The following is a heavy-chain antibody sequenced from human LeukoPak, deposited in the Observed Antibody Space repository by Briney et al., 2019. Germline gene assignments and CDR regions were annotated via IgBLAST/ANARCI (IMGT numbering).Heavy chain of an antibody. J-gene: IGHJ4*02. Sequence: GGSLRLSCAASGFTFSTYAMSWVRQAPGKGLEWVTTISGGGDKQYADHVKGRFTVSRDDSKNTLYLQMDSLRAEDTAVYYCAKERSGSYMFPFDYWGQGTLVTVSS. V-gene: IGHV3-23*01. CDR2: ISGGGDK. CDR3: AKERSGSYMFPFDY. D-gene: IGHD3-10*01. CDR1: GFTFSTYA.